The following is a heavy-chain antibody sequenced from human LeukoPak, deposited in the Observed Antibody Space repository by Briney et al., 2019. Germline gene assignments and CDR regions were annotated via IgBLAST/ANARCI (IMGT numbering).Heavy chain of an antibody. J-gene: IGHJ6*02. CDR2: TYYRSKWYN. Sequence: SQTLSLTCAISGDSFSSNSGAWNWIRQSPSRGLEWLGRTYYRSKWYNDYAVSVKSRITINPDTSKNQFSLQLNSVTPEDTAVYYCAREIAAAGYYYYGMDVWGQGTTVTVSS. D-gene: IGHD6-13*01. CDR1: GDSFSSNSGA. CDR3: AREIAAAGYYYYGMDV. V-gene: IGHV6-1*01.